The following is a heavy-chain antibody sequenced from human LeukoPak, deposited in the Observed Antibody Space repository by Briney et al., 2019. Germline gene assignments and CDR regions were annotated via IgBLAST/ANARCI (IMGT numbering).Heavy chain of an antibody. CDR2: INHSGST. Sequence: PGGSLRLSCAASGFTFSSYAMSWVRQPPGKGLEWIGEINHSGSTNYNPSLKSRVTISVDTSKNQFSLKLSSVTAADTAVYYCARVQAAGTSYYYYYGMDVWGQGTTVTVSS. V-gene: IGHV4-34*01. CDR1: GFTFSSYA. D-gene: IGHD6-13*01. CDR3: ARVQAAGTSYYYYYGMDV. J-gene: IGHJ6*02.